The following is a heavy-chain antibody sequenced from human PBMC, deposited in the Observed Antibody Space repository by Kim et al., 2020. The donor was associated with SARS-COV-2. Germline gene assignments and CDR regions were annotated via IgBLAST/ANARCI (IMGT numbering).Heavy chain of an antibody. D-gene: IGHD3-16*01. CDR3: AREVGGRRGEDWFDP. V-gene: IGHV1-69*01. J-gene: IGHJ5*02. Sequence: QKFQGRGTITADESTSTAYMELSSLRSEDTAVYYCAREVGGRRGEDWFDPWGQGTLVTVSS.